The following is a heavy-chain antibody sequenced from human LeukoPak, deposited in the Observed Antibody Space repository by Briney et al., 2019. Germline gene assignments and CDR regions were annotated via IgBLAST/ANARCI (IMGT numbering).Heavy chain of an antibody. CDR3: ARDEPDY. J-gene: IGHJ4*02. V-gene: IGHV3-7*01. CDR1: GFTFSSYG. Sequence: QAGGSLRLSCAASGFTFSSYGMHWVRQAPGKGLEWVANIKQDGSVKYYVDSVKGRFTISRDNAQNSLYLQMNSLRAEDTAVYYCARDEPDYWGQGTLVTVSS. CDR2: IKQDGSVK.